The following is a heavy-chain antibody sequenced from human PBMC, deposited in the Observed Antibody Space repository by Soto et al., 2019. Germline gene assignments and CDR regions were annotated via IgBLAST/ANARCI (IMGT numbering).Heavy chain of an antibody. Sequence: QVQLVESGGGVVQPGRSLRLSCTTSGFTFSNYGMHWVRQTPGKGLEWMAIIWFDGSNKYYADSVKGRFTISRDNSKNTLYLHMNSLRVEDTAVYYCAREEGVVARGFDYWGQGTLVTVSS. CDR1: GFTFSNYG. CDR3: AREEGVVARGFDY. D-gene: IGHD2-15*01. J-gene: IGHJ4*02. CDR2: IWFDGSNK. V-gene: IGHV3-33*01.